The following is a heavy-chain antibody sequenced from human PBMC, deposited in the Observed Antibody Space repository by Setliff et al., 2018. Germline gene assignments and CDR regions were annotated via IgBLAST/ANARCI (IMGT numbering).Heavy chain of an antibody. J-gene: IGHJ3*02. CDR3: ARRNTAMVYGFDI. D-gene: IGHD5-18*01. CDR2: IYPGDSDT. V-gene: IGHV5-51*01. CDR1: EYSFTTYW. Sequence: SLKISCKASEYSFTTYWIGWVRQMPGKGLEWMGIIYPGDSDTRYSPSFQGQVTISADKSINTAYLQWSSLKASDTAMYYCARRNTAMVYGFDIWGQGTMVTVSS.